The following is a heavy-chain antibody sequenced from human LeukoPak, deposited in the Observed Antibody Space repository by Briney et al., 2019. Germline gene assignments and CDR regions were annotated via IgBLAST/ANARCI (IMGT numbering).Heavy chain of an antibody. D-gene: IGHD3-10*01. V-gene: IGHV1-46*01. CDR1: GYTLTELS. CDR3: ARDFDYGSGSYLT. Sequence: ASVKVSCKVSGYTLTELSMHWVRQAPGKGLEWMGIINPSGGSTSYAQKFQGRVTMTRDTSTSTVYMELSSLRSEDTAVYYCARDFDYGSGSYLTWGQGTLVTVSS. CDR2: INPSGGST. J-gene: IGHJ4*02.